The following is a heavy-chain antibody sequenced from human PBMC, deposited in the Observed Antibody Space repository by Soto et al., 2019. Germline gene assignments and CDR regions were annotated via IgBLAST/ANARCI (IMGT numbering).Heavy chain of an antibody. V-gene: IGHV4-59*01. CDR1: GFSISSYY. CDR2: IYYSGST. D-gene: IGHD6-19*01. Sequence: SETLSLTCTVSGFSISSYYWSWIRQPPGKGLEWIGYIYYSGSTNYNPSLKSRVTISVDTSKNQFSLKLSSVTAADTAVYYCARGGSGWYDYWGQGTLVTVSS. CDR3: ARGGSGWYDY. J-gene: IGHJ4*02.